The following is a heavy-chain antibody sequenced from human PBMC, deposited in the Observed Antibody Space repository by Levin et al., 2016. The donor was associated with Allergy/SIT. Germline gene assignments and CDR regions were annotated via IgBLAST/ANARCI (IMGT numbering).Heavy chain of an antibody. D-gene: IGHD3-3*01. CDR3: AKDSLYYDFSYYYYYMDV. J-gene: IGHJ6*03. Sequence: WIRQPPGKGLEWVSAISGSGGSTYYADSVKGRFTISRDNSKNTLYLQMNSLRAEDTAVYYCAKDSLYYDFSYYYYYMDVWGKGTTVTVSS. CDR2: ISGSGGST. V-gene: IGHV3-23*01.